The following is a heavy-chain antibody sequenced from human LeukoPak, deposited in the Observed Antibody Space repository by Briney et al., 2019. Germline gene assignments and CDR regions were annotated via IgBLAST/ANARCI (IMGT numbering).Heavy chain of an antibody. J-gene: IGHJ4*02. V-gene: IGHV4-34*01. D-gene: IGHD3-10*01. CDR2: INHSGST. CDR3: ARLGASESYYGSVDS. Sequence: PSETLSLTCAVYGGSFSGYYWSWIRQPPGKGLEWIGEINHSGSTNYNPSLKSRVTTSVDTSKNQFSLKLSSVTAADTAVYHCARLGASESYYGSVDSWGPGTLVTVSS. CDR1: GGSFSGYY.